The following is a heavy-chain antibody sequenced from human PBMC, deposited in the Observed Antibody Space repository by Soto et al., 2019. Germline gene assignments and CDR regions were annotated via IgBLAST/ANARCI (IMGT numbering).Heavy chain of an antibody. CDR1: GFTFSNYW. CDR3: AIVAVGAYYFRY. CDR2: INSDGTTT. V-gene: IGHV3-74*01. Sequence: EVQLVESGGGLVQPGGSLRLSCAASGFTFSNYWMHWVRQAPGKGLVWVSRINSDGTTTSYADSVRGRFTISRDNARDTVYLQMNSLGAEDTAVYYCAIVAVGAYYFRYWGQGTLVTVSS. J-gene: IGHJ4*02. D-gene: IGHD1-26*01.